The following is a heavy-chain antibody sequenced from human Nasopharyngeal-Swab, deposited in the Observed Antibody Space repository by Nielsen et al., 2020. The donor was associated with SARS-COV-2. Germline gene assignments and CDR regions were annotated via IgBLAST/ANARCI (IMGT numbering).Heavy chain of an antibody. CDR2: INWNSGSI. D-gene: IGHD6-19*01. J-gene: IGHJ4*02. CDR1: GFTFDDYA. V-gene: IGHV3-9*01. CDR3: AKARIAEAGSLVGLDY. Sequence: SLKISCAASGFTFDDYAMHWVRQAPGKGLEWVSSINWNSGSIGYADSVKGRFTISRDNAKNSVYLQMNSLRAEDTALYYCAKARIAEAGSLVGLDYWGQGTLVTVSS.